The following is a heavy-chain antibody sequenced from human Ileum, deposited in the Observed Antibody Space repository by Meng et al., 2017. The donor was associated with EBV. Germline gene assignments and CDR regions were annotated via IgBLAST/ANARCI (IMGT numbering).Heavy chain of an antibody. J-gene: IGHJ5*02. CDR2: IHHSGAT. Sequence: QVQLQESGPGLVKPSETLSLTCIVSGGSIPGGSINNDHWSWVRQSPEKGLEWIGYIHHSGATSYNPSLERRVTISVDTSKNVFSLKLNSVTAADTATYYCARSESGPDSGDRWGQGILVTVSS. CDR1: GGSIPGGSINNDH. V-gene: IGHV4-61*03. D-gene: IGHD5-12*01. CDR3: ARSESGPDSGDR.